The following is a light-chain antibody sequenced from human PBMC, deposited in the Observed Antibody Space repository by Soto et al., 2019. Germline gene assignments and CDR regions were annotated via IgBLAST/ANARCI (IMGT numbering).Light chain of an antibody. CDR2: GAS. V-gene: IGKV3-20*01. Sequence: EIVLTQSPGTLSLSPGERATLSCRASQSVGSSNLAWYQQKPGQAPRLLIYGASSRATGIPDRFSGSGSGTDFTLTISRLEPEDFAVYYCQQYGSSPPTFGQGTKLEIK. CDR3: QQYGSSPPT. J-gene: IGKJ2*01. CDR1: QSVGSSN.